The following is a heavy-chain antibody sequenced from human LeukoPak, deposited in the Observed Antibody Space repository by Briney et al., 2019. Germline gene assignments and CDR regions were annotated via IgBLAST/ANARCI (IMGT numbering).Heavy chain of an antibody. CDR2: IVVGSGNT. V-gene: IGHV1-58*01. CDR1: GFTFTSFA. Sequence: GASVKVSCKASGFTFTSFAVQWVRQARGQRLEWIGWIVVGSGNTNYAQKFQERVTITRDMSTSTAYMELSSLRSEDTAVYYCAAVYDSSGYLGYWGQGTLVTVSS. CDR3: AAVYDSSGYLGY. D-gene: IGHD3-22*01. J-gene: IGHJ4*02.